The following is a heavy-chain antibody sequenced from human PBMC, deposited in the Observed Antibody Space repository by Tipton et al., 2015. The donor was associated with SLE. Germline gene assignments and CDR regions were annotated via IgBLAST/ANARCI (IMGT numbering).Heavy chain of an antibody. V-gene: IGHV4-4*09. J-gene: IGHJ4*02. Sequence: TLSLTCTVSGGSISSYYWSWIRQPPGKGLEWIGYIYTSGSTNYNPSLKSRVTISVDTSKNQLSLKLSSVTAADTAVYYCASIAVAGPRPFDYWGQGTLVAVSS. D-gene: IGHD6-19*01. CDR3: ASIAVAGPRPFDY. CDR1: GGSISSYY. CDR2: IYTSGST.